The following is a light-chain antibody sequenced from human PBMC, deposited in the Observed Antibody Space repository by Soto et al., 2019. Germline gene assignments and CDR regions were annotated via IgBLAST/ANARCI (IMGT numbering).Light chain of an antibody. CDR1: QSVSSSY. Sequence: EIVLTQSPGTLSLSPGERATLSCRASQSVSSSYLAWYQHKPGQAPRLLIYGASSRATDIPDRFSGSGSGTDFTLTISRLEPEDFAVYYCQQYGSSPPTLSCGGGTKVEIK. CDR2: GAS. CDR3: QQYGSSPPTLS. J-gene: IGKJ4*01. V-gene: IGKV3-20*01.